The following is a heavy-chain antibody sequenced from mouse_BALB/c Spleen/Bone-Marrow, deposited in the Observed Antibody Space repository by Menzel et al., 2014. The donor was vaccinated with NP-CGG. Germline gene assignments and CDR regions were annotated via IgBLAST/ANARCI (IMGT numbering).Heavy chain of an antibody. D-gene: IGHD2-10*01. CDR1: GYTFSSYW. Sequence: QVQLQQSGAELMKPGASMKISCKATGYTFSSYWIEWVKQRPGHGLGWIGEILPGSGTNYNERFKGKATFTADTSSNTAYMQLSSLTSEDSAVYYCARAYYVNYDAMDYWGQGTSVTVSS. V-gene: IGHV1-9*01. J-gene: IGHJ4*01. CDR3: ARAYYVNYDAMDY. CDR2: ILPGSGT.